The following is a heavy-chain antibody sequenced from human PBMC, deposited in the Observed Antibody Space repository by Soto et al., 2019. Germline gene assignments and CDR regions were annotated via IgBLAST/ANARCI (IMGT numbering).Heavy chain of an antibody. V-gene: IGHV1-18*01. CDR3: ARGNYSSGWYWNYYYYGMDV. J-gene: IGHJ6*02. CDR2: ISAYNGNT. D-gene: IGHD6-19*01. CDR1: GYTFTSYG. Sequence: QVQLVQSGAEVKKPGASVKVSCKASGYTFTSYGISWVRQAPGQGLEWMGWISAYNGNTNYAQKLQGRVTMTTDTATSTADMELRSLRSDDTAVYYCARGNYSSGWYWNYYYYGMDVWGQGTTVTVSS.